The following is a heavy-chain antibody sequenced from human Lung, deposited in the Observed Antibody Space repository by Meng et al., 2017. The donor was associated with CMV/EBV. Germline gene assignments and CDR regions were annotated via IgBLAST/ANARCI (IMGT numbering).Heavy chain of an antibody. CDR2: ISRSGSTV. D-gene: IGHD3-3*01. J-gene: IGHJ5*01. CDR3: ARDRFFLGWELRGCWFDS. V-gene: IGHV3-11*01. CDR1: TLSDYY. Sequence: TLSDYYMGWLRQAPRMGLAWVSYISRSGSTVYDANTVEGRFTISRDNAKDSLYLQMNNLRAEDTAVYYCARDRFFLGWELRGCWFDSWGQGTLVTVSS.